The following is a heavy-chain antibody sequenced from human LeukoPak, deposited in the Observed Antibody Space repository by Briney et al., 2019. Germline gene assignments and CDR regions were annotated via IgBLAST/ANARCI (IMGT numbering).Heavy chain of an antibody. CDR1: GGSISSGGDY. CDR3: ARAPTVSVGYCSSVSCQADY. D-gene: IGHD2-2*01. V-gene: IGHV3-11*04. J-gene: IGHJ4*02. Sequence: LSLTCTVSGGSISSGGDYWTWIRQLPGKGLEWVSGISWNSGSIYYADSVKGRFTISRDNAKNSPYLQMNSLRAEDTAVYYCARAPTVSVGYCSSVSCQADYWGQGTLVTVSS. CDR2: ISWNSGSI.